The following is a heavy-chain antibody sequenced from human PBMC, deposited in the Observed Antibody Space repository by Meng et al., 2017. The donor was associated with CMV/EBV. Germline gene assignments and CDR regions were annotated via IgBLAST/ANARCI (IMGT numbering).Heavy chain of an antibody. J-gene: IGHJ4*02. CDR1: VFSLSTSGVG. CDR2: IYWDDDK. V-gene: IGHV2-5*02. Sequence: HITLKGSGPKLVKPTQTLTLTCTFSVFSLSTSGVGVGWIRQLPGKALEWLALIYWDDDKRYSPSLKSRLTITKDTSKNQVVLTMTNMDPVDTATYYCAHHADIAAAGSYYYWGQGTLVTVSS. D-gene: IGHD6-13*01. CDR3: AHHADIAAAGSYYY.